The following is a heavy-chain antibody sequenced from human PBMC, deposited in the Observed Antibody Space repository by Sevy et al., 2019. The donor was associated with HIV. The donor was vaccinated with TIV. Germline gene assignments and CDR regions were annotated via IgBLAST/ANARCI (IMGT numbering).Heavy chain of an antibody. CDR2: IIPIFGTV. V-gene: IGHV1-69*13. D-gene: IGHD3-10*01. CDR3: ARAPLDRITLVQGVVSHYYYSMDV. Sequence: ASVKVSCKASGGTFSSYAISWVRQAPGQGLEWMEGIIPIFGTVNYAQKFQGRVTITADESTSTAYMELSSLGSEDTAVYYCARAPLDRITLVQGVVSHYYYSMDVWGQGTTVTVSS. J-gene: IGHJ6*02. CDR1: GGTFSSYA.